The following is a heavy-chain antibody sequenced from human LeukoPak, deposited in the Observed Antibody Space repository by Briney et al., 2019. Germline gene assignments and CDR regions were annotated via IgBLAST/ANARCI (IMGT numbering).Heavy chain of an antibody. Sequence: GGSLRLSCAASGFTFNIYAMSWVRQAPGKGLEWVSYISSSGSTIYYAGSVKGRFTISRDNAKNSLYLQMNSLRAEDTAVYYCARDLRYCSSTSCYAGSFWGQGTLVTVSS. D-gene: IGHD2-2*01. CDR2: ISSSGSTI. CDR1: GFTFNIYA. CDR3: ARDLRYCSSTSCYAGSF. J-gene: IGHJ4*02. V-gene: IGHV3-48*04.